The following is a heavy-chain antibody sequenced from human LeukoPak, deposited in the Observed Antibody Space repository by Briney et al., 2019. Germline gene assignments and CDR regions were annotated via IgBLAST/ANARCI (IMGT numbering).Heavy chain of an antibody. D-gene: IGHD6-19*01. V-gene: IGHV5-51*01. CDR1: GYSFTSYW. Sequence: GESLKISCKGSGYSFTSYWIGWVRQMPGKGLEWMGVIYPGDSDTRYSPSFQGQVTISADKSISTAYLQWSSLKASDTATYYCARLDQNYSSGWSSDYYYYYYMDVWGKGTTVTVSS. CDR3: ARLDQNYSSGWSSDYYYYYYMDV. CDR2: IYPGDSDT. J-gene: IGHJ6*03.